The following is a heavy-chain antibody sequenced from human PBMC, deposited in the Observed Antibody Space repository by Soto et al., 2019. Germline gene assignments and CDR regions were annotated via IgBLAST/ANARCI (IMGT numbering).Heavy chain of an antibody. CDR1: GYTFTSYG. CDR3: ARVLSNGDYVYDY. J-gene: IGHJ4*02. D-gene: IGHD4-17*01. CDR2: ISAYNGNT. Sequence: ATMKVSCKASGYTFTSYGISSVRQAPGQGLEWMGWISAYNGNTNYAQKLQGRVTMTTDTSTSTAYMELRSLRSDDTAVYYCARVLSNGDYVYDYWGQGTLVTVSS. V-gene: IGHV1-18*01.